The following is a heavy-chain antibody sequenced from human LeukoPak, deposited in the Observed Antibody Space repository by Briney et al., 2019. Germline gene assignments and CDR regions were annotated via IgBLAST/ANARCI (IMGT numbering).Heavy chain of an antibody. V-gene: IGHV3-48*03. D-gene: IGHD3-22*01. CDR1: GFTFSSYA. CDR2: ISPSGSTI. J-gene: IGHJ4*02. Sequence: GGSLRLSCTASGFTFSSYAMNWVRQAPGKGLEWVSYISPSGSTIYYADSVKGRFTISRDSAKNSLYLQMNSLRAEDTAVYYCAREGSSFDSSGFFRGYWGQGTLVTVSS. CDR3: AREGSSFDSSGFFRGY.